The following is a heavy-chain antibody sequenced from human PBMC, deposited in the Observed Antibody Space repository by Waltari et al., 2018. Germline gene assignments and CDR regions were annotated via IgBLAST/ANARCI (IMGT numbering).Heavy chain of an antibody. V-gene: IGHV1-3*01. D-gene: IGHD6-19*01. CDR1: GSTFSHFA. CDR3: AAFTSGWSYGMDV. Sequence: VQIVQSGADVKKPEASVKVSCRARGSTFSHFAIHWVRQARGQRLEWMGWITAGNDNTKYSQKFQGRLTITRDTSASTAYMELSSLTSEDTAVYYCAAFTSGWSYGMDVWGQGTTVTVSS. CDR2: ITAGNDNT. J-gene: IGHJ6*02.